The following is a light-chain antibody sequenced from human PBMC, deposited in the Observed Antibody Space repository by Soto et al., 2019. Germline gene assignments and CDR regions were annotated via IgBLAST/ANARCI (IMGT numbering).Light chain of an antibody. CDR2: EVS. J-gene: IGLJ2*01. CDR3: SSYTSSSTLVV. Sequence: QSALTQPASVSGSPGRPIPTPCTETSRDVGGYNYVSWYQQHPGKAPKLMIYEVSNRPSGVSNRFSGSKSGNTASLTISGLQAEDEADYYCSSYTSSSTLVVFGGGTKLTVL. V-gene: IGLV2-14*01. CDR1: SRDVGGYNY.